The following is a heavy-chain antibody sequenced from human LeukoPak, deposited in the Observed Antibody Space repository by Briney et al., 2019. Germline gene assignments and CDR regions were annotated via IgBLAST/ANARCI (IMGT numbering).Heavy chain of an antibody. CDR3: ARANQVVPAAMSYFDY. CDR2: ISSSGSTI. V-gene: IGHV3-11*01. Sequence: GGSLRLSCAASGFTFSDYYMSWIRQAPGKGLEWVSYISSSGSTIYYADSVKGRFTISRDNAKNSLYLQMNSLRAEDTAVYYCARANQVVPAAMSYFDYWGQGTLVTVSS. J-gene: IGHJ4*02. CDR1: GFTFSDYY. D-gene: IGHD2-2*01.